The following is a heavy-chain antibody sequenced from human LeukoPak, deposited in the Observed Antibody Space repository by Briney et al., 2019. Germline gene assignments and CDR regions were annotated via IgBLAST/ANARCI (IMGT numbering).Heavy chain of an antibody. D-gene: IGHD1-14*01. J-gene: IGHJ3*02. CDR3: ARLGRSRSFDI. V-gene: IGHV4-30-4*01. CDR2: IYYSGST. CDR1: GGSISSCDYY. Sequence: PSETLSLTCTVSGGSISSCDYYWSWIRQPPGKGLEWIGYIYYSGSTYYNPSLKSRVTISVDTSKNQFSLKLSSVTAADTAVYYCARLGRSRSFDIWGQGTMVTVSS.